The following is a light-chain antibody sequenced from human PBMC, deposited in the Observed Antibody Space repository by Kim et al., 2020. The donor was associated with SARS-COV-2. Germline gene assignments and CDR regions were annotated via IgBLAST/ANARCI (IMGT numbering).Light chain of an antibody. V-gene: IGLV3-1*01. CDR2: QDS. J-gene: IGLJ1*01. CDR1: KLGDKY. Sequence: SYELTQPPSVSVSPGQTASITCSGDKLGDKYACWYQQKPGQSPVLVIYQDSKRPSGIPKRFSGSNSGNTATLTISGTQAMDEADYYCQAWDSSTKVFGTG. CDR3: QAWDSSTKV.